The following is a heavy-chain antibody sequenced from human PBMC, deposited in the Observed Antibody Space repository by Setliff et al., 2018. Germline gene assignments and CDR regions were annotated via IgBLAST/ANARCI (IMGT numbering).Heavy chain of an antibody. CDR2: IKQDGSEK. V-gene: IGHV3-7*01. Sequence: GGSLNSPVQSLGSPSVALLCTGSARLQGRGWSGLANIKQDGSEKYYVDSVKGRFSISRDNAKNSLYLQMNSLRAEDTAVYYCALDGPYYYYGMDVWGQGTTVTVSS. CDR3: ALDGPYYYYGMDV. CDR1: GSPSVALL. J-gene: IGHJ6*02.